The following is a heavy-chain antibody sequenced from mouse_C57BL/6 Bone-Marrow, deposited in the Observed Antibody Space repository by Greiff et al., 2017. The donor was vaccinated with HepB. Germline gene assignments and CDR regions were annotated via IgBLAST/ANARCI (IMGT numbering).Heavy chain of an antibody. CDR1: GFNIKDYY. CDR3: AFIYDGYSPCV. CDR2: IDPEDGEN. V-gene: IGHV14-2*01. J-gene: IGHJ1*03. D-gene: IGHD2-3*01. Sequence: EVQLQQSGAELVKPGASVKLSCTASGFNIKDYYMHWVKQRTEQGLEWIGRIDPEDGENKYAPKFQGKATITADTSSNTAYLQLSSLTSEDTAVYYCAFIYDGYSPCVWGTGTTVTVSS.